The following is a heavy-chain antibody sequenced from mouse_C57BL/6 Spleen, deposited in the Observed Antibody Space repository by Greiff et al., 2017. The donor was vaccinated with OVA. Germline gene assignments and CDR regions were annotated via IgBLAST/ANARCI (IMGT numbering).Heavy chain of an antibody. CDR3: ARGMPTVVAKAY. D-gene: IGHD1-1*01. CDR2: IYPRSGNT. Sequence: QVQLQQSGAELARPGASVKLSCKASGYTFTSYGISWVKQRTGQGLEWIGEIYPRSGNTYYNEKFKGKATLTADKSSSTAYMELRSLTSEDSAVYFCARGMPTVVAKAYWGQGTLVTVSA. V-gene: IGHV1-81*01. CDR1: GYTFTSYG. J-gene: IGHJ3*01.